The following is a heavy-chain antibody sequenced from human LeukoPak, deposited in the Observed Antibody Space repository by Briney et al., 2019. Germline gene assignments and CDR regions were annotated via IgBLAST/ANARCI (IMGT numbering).Heavy chain of an antibody. J-gene: IGHJ3*02. CDR2: ISGDGGST. D-gene: IGHD2-15*01. CDR3: AKEIDTLGTNAFDI. CDR1: GFTFDDYA. V-gene: IGHV3-43*02. Sequence: GRSLRLSCAASGFTFDDYAMHWVRQAPGKGLEWVSLISGDGGSTYYADSVRGRFTISRDNSKNSLYLQMDSLRTEDTAFYYCAKEIDTLGTNAFDIWGQGTMVTVSS.